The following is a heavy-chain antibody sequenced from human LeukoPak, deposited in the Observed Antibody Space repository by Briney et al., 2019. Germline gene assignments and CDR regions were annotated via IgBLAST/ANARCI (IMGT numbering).Heavy chain of an antibody. Sequence: PGGSLRLSCSASGFTFSSYSMNWVRQAPGKGLEWVSSISSSSSYIYYADSVKGRFTISRGNAKNSLYLQMNSLRAEDTAVYYCASTAVYDYVWGSYRQNWFDPWGQGTLVTVSS. CDR2: ISSSSSYI. D-gene: IGHD3-16*02. V-gene: IGHV3-21*01. CDR1: GFTFSSYS. CDR3: ASTAVYDYVWGSYRQNWFDP. J-gene: IGHJ5*02.